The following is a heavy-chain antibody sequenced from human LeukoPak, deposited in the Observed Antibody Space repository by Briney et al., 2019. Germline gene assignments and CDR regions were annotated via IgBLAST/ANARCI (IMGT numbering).Heavy chain of an antibody. CDR2: ISGSGGST. V-gene: IGHV3-23*01. CDR1: GFTFSSYA. CDR3: AKSPSLAVAARA. D-gene: IGHD6-19*01. Sequence: GGSLRLSCAASGFTFSSYAMSWVRQAPGKGLEWVSAISGSGGSTYYADSVKGRFTISGDNSKNTLYLQMNSLRAEDTAVYYCAKSPSLAVAARAWGQGTLVTVSS. J-gene: IGHJ5*02.